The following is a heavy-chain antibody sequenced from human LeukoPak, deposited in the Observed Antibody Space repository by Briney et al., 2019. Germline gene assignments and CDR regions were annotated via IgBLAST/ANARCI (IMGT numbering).Heavy chain of an antibody. CDR3: AKDFTMVRGVRGSEYFQH. D-gene: IGHD3-10*01. J-gene: IGHJ1*01. V-gene: IGHV3-9*01. CDR1: GFTFDDYA. Sequence: GGSLRLSCAASGFTFDDYAMHWVRQAPGKGLEWVSGISWNSGSIGYADSVKGRFTISRDNSKNTLYLQMNSLRAEDTAVYYCAKDFTMVRGVRGSEYFQHWGQGTLVTVSS. CDR2: ISWNSGSI.